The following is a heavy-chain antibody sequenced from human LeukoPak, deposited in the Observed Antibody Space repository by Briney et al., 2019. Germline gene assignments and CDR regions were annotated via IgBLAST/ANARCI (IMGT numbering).Heavy chain of an antibody. CDR2: IKQDGSEK. CDR3: ARVSIYCSSTSCPPPGAFDI. Sequence: GGSLRLSCAASGFTFSSYWMSWVRQAPGKGLEWVANIKQDGSEKYYVDSVKGRFTISRDNAKNSLYLQVNSLRAEDTAVYYCARVSIYCSSTSCPPPGAFDIWGQGTMVTVSS. D-gene: IGHD2-2*01. V-gene: IGHV3-7*01. J-gene: IGHJ3*02. CDR1: GFTFSSYW.